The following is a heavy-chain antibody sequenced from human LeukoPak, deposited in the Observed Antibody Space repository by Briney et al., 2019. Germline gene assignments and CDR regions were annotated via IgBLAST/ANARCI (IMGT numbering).Heavy chain of an antibody. J-gene: IGHJ5*02. CDR1: GFTFSSYE. CDR3: AKPPYYYGSGQSWFDP. D-gene: IGHD3-10*01. V-gene: IGHV3-48*03. Sequence: GGSLRLSCAASGFTFSSYEMNWVRQAPGKGLEWVSYISSSGDTIYYADSVKGRFTISRDNAKNSLYLQMNSLRAEDTAVYYCAKPPYYYGSGQSWFDPWGQGTLVTVSS. CDR2: ISSSGDTI.